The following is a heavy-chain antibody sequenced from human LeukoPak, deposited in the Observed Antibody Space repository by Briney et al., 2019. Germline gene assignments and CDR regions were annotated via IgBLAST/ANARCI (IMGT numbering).Heavy chain of an antibody. CDR2: ISTGSSTI. V-gene: IGHV3-48*01. D-gene: IGHD1-26*01. CDR1: GFTFSSYS. J-gene: IGHJ4*02. CDR3: ARDVGELLLDY. Sequence: GGSLRLSCAASGFTFSSYSMNWVRQAPGKGLEWVSYISTGSSTIYYADSVKGRFTISRDNAKNSLYLQMNSLRAEDTAVYYCARDVGELLLDYWGQGTLVTVSS.